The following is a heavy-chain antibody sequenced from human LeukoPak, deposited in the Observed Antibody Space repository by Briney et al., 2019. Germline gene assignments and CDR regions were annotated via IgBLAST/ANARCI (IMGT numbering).Heavy chain of an antibody. CDR2: MNPNSGNT. CDR1: GYTFTSYD. D-gene: IGHD3-3*01. V-gene: IGHV1-8*01. CDR3: AREAYYDFWSGYLHNTSFGP. J-gene: IGHJ5*02. Sequence: ASVKVSCKASGYTFTSYDINWVRQATGQGLEWMGWMNPNSGNTGYAQKFQGRVTMTRNTSITTAYMELRSLRSEDTAVYYCAREAYYDFWSGYLHNTSFGPWGQGTLVTVSS.